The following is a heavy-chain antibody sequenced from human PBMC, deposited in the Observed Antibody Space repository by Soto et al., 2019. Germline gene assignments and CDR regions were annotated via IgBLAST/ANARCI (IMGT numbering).Heavy chain of an antibody. CDR2: ISGSGGST. CDR3: ANPKDFTPRGSRYGMDV. D-gene: IGHD3-3*01. Sequence: GGSLRLSSSASGFTFRSYAMSWVRQAPGKELEWVSAISGSGGSTYYADSVKGRSTISTDNSKNTLYLQMTSLRAEDTAVSSCANPKDFTPRGSRYGMDVWGQGNTVTVCS. J-gene: IGHJ6*02. CDR1: GFTFRSYA. V-gene: IGHV3-23*01.